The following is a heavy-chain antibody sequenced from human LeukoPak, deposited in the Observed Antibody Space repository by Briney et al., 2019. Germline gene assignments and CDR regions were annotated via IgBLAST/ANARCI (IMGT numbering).Heavy chain of an antibody. CDR2: IYNSGTT. J-gene: IGHJ4*02. V-gene: IGHV4-30-4*07. D-gene: IGHD3-22*01. CDR3: ARNGDDSSDYYYFDY. Sequence: PSETLSLTCAVSGDSISSGDYSWSWIRQPPGKGLEWIGYIYNSGTTNYNPSLKSRVTISVDTSQHQFSLKLSSVTAADTAIYYCARNGDDSSDYYYFDYWGQGTLVTVSS. CDR1: GDSISSGDYS.